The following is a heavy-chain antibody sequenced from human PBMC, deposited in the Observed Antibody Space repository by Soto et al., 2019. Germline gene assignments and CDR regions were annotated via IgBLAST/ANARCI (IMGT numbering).Heavy chain of an antibody. Sequence: EVQLVESGGGVARPGGSLRLSCAASGFTFEDHGMSWVRQAPGKGLEWLSDISWDGGTTVYADSVKGRLTVSRNNAKSSLYLQMNSLKPGDTAFYHCARRSGDQQVCDFWGQGTLVTVSS. V-gene: IGHV3-20*01. CDR3: ARRSGDQQVCDF. D-gene: IGHD3-10*01. J-gene: IGHJ4*02. CDR1: GFTFEDHG. CDR2: ISWDGGTT.